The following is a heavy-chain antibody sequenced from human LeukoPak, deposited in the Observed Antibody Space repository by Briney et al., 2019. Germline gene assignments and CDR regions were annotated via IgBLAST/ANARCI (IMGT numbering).Heavy chain of an antibody. CDR2: IYYSGST. Sequence: SETLSLTCTVSGDSISSSSYSWGWIRQPPGKGLEWIGSIYYSGSTYYNPSLKSRVTISVETSKNQFSLKLSSVTAADTAVYYCARVTGYMIEDYFDYWGQGTLATVSS. J-gene: IGHJ4*02. CDR1: GDSISSSSYS. CDR3: ARVTGYMIEDYFDY. V-gene: IGHV4-39*07. D-gene: IGHD3-22*01.